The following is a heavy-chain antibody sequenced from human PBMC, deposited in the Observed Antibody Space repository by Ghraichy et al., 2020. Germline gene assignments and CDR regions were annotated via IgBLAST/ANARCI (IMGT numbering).Heavy chain of an antibody. V-gene: IGHV3-23*01. CDR2: ISGSGGST. CDR1: GFTFSSYA. J-gene: IGHJ6*02. CDR3: AKDMTMVWGVMAGMDV. Sequence: GGSLRLSCAASGFTFSSYAMSWVRQAPGKGLEWVSAISGSGGSTYYADSVKGRFTISRDNSKNTLYLQMNSLRAEDTAVYYCAKDMTMVWGVMAGMDVWGQGTTVTVSS. D-gene: IGHD3-10*01.